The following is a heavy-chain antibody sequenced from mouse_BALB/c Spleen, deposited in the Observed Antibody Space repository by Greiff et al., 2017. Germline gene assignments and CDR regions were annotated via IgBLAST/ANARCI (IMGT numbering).Heavy chain of an antibody. CDR2: IDPANGNT. J-gene: IGHJ2*01. Sequence: EVQLHQSGAELVKPGASVKLSCTASGFNIKDTYMHWVKQRPEQGLEWIGRIDPANGNTKYDPKFQGKATITADTSSNTAYLQLSSLTSEDTAVYYCARGRYDVDYFDYWGQGTTLTVSS. CDR1: GFNIKDTY. D-gene: IGHD2-14*01. V-gene: IGHV14-3*02. CDR3: ARGRYDVDYFDY.